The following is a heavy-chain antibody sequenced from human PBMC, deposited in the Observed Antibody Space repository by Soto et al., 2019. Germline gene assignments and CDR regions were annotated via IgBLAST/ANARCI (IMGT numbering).Heavy chain of an antibody. V-gene: IGHV4-34*01. Sequence: QVQLQQWGAGLLKPSETLSLTCAVYGGSFTPYFWSWIRQPPGQGLEWIGEINPSGSTNSNPSLTRRATLSVASSETQVSLKLTSATAADTAVYYCARLASVWPYTYFDFWARGPPATVSS. CDR2: INPSGST. CDR1: GGSFTPYF. D-gene: IGHD6-19*01. CDR3: ARLASVWPYTYFDF. J-gene: IGHJ2*01.